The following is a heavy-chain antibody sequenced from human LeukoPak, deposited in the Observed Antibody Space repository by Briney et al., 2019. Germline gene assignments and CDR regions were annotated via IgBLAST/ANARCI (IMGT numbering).Heavy chain of an antibody. CDR3: ARDRSGGPFDY. CDR2: IYYSGST. Sequence: KSSETLSLTCTVSGGSISSSSYYWGWIRQPPGKGLEWIGSIYYSGSTYYNPSLKSRVTISVDTSKNQFSLKLSSVTAADTAVYYCARDRSGGPFDYWGQGTLVTVSS. D-gene: IGHD3-10*01. J-gene: IGHJ4*02. V-gene: IGHV4-39*07. CDR1: GGSISSSSYY.